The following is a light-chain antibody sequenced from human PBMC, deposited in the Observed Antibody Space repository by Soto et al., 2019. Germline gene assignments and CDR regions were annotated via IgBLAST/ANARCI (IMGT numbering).Light chain of an antibody. V-gene: IGKV3-15*01. Sequence: EIEMTQSPATLSVSPGEEATLSCRASQSVSSNLAWYQQKPGQAPRLLIYDASTRATGIPARFSGSGSGTEFTLTISRLLSEDFATYYCQRYNDYQYIFGQGTKLEIK. CDR1: QSVSSN. CDR3: QRYNDYQYI. J-gene: IGKJ2*01. CDR2: DAS.